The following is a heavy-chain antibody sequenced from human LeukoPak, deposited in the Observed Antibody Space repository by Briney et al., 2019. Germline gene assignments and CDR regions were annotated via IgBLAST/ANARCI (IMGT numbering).Heavy chain of an antibody. Sequence: GGSLRLSCAASGFTFSSYWMSWVRQAPGKGLEWVANIKQDGSEKYYVDSVKGRFTISRDNAKNSLYLQMNSLRAEDTAVYYCARDRAYYYDSSGYYYFDHWGQGTLVTVSS. CDR2: IKQDGSEK. J-gene: IGHJ4*02. D-gene: IGHD3-22*01. CDR3: ARDRAYYYDSSGYYYFDH. V-gene: IGHV3-7*01. CDR1: GFTFSSYW.